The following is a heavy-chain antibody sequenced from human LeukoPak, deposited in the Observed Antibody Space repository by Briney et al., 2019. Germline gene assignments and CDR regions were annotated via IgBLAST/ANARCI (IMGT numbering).Heavy chain of an antibody. CDR3: ARSPPTYCSGGSCYYYGMDV. CDR1: GGSVSSGSYY. Sequence: SETLSLTCTVSGGSVSSGSYYWSWIRQPPGKGLEWIGYIYYSGSTNYNPSLKSRVTISVDTSKNQFSLKLSSVTAADTAVYYCARSPPTYCSGGSCYYYGMDVWGQGTTVTVSS. J-gene: IGHJ6*02. CDR2: IYYSGST. V-gene: IGHV4-61*01. D-gene: IGHD2-15*01.